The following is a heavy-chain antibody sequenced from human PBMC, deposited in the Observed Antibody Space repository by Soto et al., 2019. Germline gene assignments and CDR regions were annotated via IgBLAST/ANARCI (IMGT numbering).Heavy chain of an antibody. V-gene: IGHV4-4*02. CDR2: IYHSEST. Sequence: QVQLQESGPGLVKPSGTLSLTCVVSGGSISSGYWWNWVRQPPGKGLEWIGEIYHSESTNYNPSLTSRVSISVDKAKNQFSLRLTSVTAADTAMYYCARGGRDYGDYEGGARFDYWGQGTLVTVSS. D-gene: IGHD4-17*01. CDR1: GGSISSGYW. CDR3: ARGGRDYGDYEGGARFDY. J-gene: IGHJ4*02.